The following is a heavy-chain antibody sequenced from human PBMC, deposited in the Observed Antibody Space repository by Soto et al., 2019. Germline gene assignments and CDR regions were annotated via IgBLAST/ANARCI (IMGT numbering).Heavy chain of an antibody. CDR2: INLSSGGT. CDR1: GYTFTTYY. J-gene: IGHJ4*02. D-gene: IGHD2-8*01. V-gene: IGHV1-46*01. Sequence: ASVKVSCKASGYTFTTYYIHWVRQAPGQGLEWMGLINLSSGGTSYAQQFQGRVTMTRDTSTTTVFMEMSSLRSDDTAVYYCERTSPMYDFDYWGQGTLVTVSS. CDR3: ERTSPMYDFDY.